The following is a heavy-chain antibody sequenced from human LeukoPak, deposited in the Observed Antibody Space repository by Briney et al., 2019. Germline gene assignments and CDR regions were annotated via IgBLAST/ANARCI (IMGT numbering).Heavy chain of an antibody. D-gene: IGHD3-10*01. J-gene: IGHJ4*02. V-gene: IGHV3-74*03. CDR3: ARGRSGSYGFFDY. CDR1: GFTFSSYS. Sequence: GGSLRLSCAASGFTFSSYSMNWVRQAPGKGLEWVSRIDSDGSRITYADSVKGRFTISRDNAKNTVYLQMNSLRAEDTAVYYCARGRSGSYGFFDYWSLGNLVTVSS. CDR2: IDSDGSRI.